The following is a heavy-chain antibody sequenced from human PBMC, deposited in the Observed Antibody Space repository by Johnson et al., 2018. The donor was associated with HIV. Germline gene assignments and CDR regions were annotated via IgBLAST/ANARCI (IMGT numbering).Heavy chain of an antibody. CDR3: ARDHRAYCGGDCYSDAFDI. CDR1: GFTFNNAW. CDR2: IKRKTDGGTT. D-gene: IGHD2-21*02. Sequence: MLLVESGGGLVKPVGSLRLSCAVSGFTFNNAWMSWVRQAPGKGLEWVGRIKRKTDGGTTDYAAPVKGRFTISRDDSKNTLYLKMNSLRAEDTALYYCARDHRAYCGGDCYSDAFDIWGQGTIVTVSS. V-gene: IGHV3-15*05. J-gene: IGHJ3*02.